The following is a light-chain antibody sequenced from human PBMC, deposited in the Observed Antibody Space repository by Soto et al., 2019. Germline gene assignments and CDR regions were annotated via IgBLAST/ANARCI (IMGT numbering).Light chain of an antibody. CDR2: DVF. CDR1: QGISSA. Sequence: AIQVTQSPSSLSASVGDTVTITCRASQGISSAFAWYQQKPGKVPRLLIYDVFNLQSGVPSRFSGSGSGTDFTLTISRLQPEDFATYYCHQLETYPLTFGHGTRLEVK. J-gene: IGKJ5*01. V-gene: IGKV1-13*02. CDR3: HQLETYPLT.